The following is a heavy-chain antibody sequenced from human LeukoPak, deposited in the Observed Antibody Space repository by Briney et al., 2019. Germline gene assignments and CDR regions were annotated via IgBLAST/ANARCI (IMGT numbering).Heavy chain of an antibody. V-gene: IGHV3-30-3*01. J-gene: IGHJ6*03. D-gene: IGHD6-19*01. CDR2: ISYDGSNK. Sequence: PGGSLRLSCAASGFTFSTYDMHWVRQAPGKGLEWVAVISYDGSNKYYADSVKGRSTISRDSSKNTLYLQMSGLRAEDTAVYYCARDAQGAVAGFYYMDVWGKGTTVTVSS. CDR1: GFTFSTYD. CDR3: ARDAQGAVAGFYYMDV.